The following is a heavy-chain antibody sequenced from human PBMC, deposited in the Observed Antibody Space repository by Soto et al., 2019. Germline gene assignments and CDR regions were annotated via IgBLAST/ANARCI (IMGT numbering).Heavy chain of an antibody. D-gene: IGHD3-10*01. CDR2: ITDTGGDA. V-gene: IGHV3-23*01. CDR3: ARGSTDSYPGSRIFDF. Sequence: GGSLRLSCVASGLTFGSRAMSWVRQAPGEGLQWASTITDTGGDAKYADSVRGRFVISRDNSKKILYLQMTSLTAEDSAMYFCARGSTDSYPGSRIFDFWGHGTLVTVSS. J-gene: IGHJ4*01. CDR1: GLTFGSRA.